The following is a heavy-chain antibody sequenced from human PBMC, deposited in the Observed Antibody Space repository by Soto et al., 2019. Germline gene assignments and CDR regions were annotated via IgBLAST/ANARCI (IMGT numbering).Heavy chain of an antibody. CDR1: GFTFSTYG. D-gene: IGHD3-3*01. CDR2: ISDDGSNK. Sequence: GGSLRLSCAASGFTFSTYGMHWVRQAPGKGLEWVAVISDDGSNKFYADSVKGRFTISRDNSKNTLYLQMNSLRAEDTAVYYCAKTPYYNFWSGYYNYYYYGMDVWGQGTTVTVSS. V-gene: IGHV3-30*18. J-gene: IGHJ6*02. CDR3: AKTPYYNFWSGYYNYYYYGMDV.